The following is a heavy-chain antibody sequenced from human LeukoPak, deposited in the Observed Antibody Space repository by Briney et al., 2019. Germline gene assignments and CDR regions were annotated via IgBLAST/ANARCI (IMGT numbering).Heavy chain of an antibody. CDR3: ARDRHYPRDQLDY. CDR1: GFRVSINY. J-gene: IGHJ4*02. D-gene: IGHD1-26*01. CDR2: LYSSGYT. V-gene: IGHV3-66*01. Sequence: GGSLRLSCAASGFRVSINYMSWVRQAPGKGLEWVSVLYSSGYTKYADSVKGRFSISRDNSENTLSLQMNSLRDEDTAIYFCARDRHYPRDQLDYWGQGTLVTVSS.